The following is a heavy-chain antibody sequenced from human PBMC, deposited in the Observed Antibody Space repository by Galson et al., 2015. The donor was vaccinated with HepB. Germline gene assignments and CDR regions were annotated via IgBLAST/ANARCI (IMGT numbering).Heavy chain of an antibody. V-gene: IGHV3-48*01. J-gene: IGHJ5*02. CDR2: ISSSSSTI. Sequence: SLRLSCAASGFTFNNYSMNWVRQAPGKGLEWVSYISSSSSTIYYADSVKGRFTISRDNAKNSLYLQMNSLRAEDTAVYYCARGIVVVVAATPGSSWFDPWGQGTLVTVPS. CDR3: ARGIVVVVAATPGSSWFDP. D-gene: IGHD2-15*01. CDR1: GFTFNNYS.